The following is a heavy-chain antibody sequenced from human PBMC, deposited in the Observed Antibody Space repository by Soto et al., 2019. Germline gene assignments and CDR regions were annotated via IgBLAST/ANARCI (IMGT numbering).Heavy chain of an antibody. D-gene: IGHD5-12*01. Sequence: QVQLVQSGAEVKKPGASVKVSCKASGYTFTSYGLNWVRQAPGQRLEWMGWINAGNGNTKYSQKFQGRVTITRDTTASTAYLEMRILGYEDTDVYSCARVSGYCPIDDWGQGTLVTVSS. CDR2: INAGNGNT. J-gene: IGHJ4*02. V-gene: IGHV1-3*01. CDR3: ARVSGYCPIDD. CDR1: GYTFTSYG.